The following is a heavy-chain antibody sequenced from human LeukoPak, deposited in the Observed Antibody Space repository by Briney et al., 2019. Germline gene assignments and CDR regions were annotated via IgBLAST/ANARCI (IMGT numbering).Heavy chain of an antibody. CDR2: ISSSSSYI. J-gene: IGHJ3*02. CDR3: ARVFGSGGYFDAFDI. CDR1: GFTFSTYS. D-gene: IGHD3-10*01. Sequence: GGPLRLSCAASGFTFSTYSMIWVRQAPGKGLEWVSSISSSSSYIYYADSVKGRFTISRDNAKNSLYLQMNSLRAEDTAVYYCARVFGSGGYFDAFDIWGQGTMVTVSS. V-gene: IGHV3-21*01.